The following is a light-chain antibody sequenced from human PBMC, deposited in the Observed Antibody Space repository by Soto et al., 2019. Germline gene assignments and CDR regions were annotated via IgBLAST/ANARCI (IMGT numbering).Light chain of an antibody. CDR1: QSVSNN. Sequence: EIVMTQSPATLSVSPGERATLSCRASQSVSNNLAWYQKKPGQAPRVLIYGASTRATGIPARFSGSGSGTEFTLTISSQQSEDFAFYYCQQYNNWWTFGQGTKVEIK. J-gene: IGKJ1*01. V-gene: IGKV3-15*01. CDR3: QQYNNWWT. CDR2: GAS.